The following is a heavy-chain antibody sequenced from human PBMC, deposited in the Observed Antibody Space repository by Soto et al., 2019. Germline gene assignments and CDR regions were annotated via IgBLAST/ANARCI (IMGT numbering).Heavy chain of an antibody. Sequence: QVQLEQSGAEVKKPGSSVKVSCKASGGTLSDHGVAWLRQAPGQGLEWMGGTIPVFNTAKYEQKFQGRVTVTADKFTNIAYMELGSLRSEDTAFYFCARGVYGSGNYYTGPSAFDIWGQGTMVIVSS. CDR3: ARGVYGSGNYYTGPSAFDI. J-gene: IGHJ3*02. D-gene: IGHD3-10*01. CDR1: GGTLSDHG. V-gene: IGHV1-69*06. CDR2: TIPVFNTA.